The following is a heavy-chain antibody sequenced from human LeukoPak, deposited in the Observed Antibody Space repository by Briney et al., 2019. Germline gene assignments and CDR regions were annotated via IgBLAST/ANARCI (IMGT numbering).Heavy chain of an antibody. D-gene: IGHD4-11*01. J-gene: IGHJ4*02. V-gene: IGHV4-34*01. CDR1: GGSFSGYS. CDR3: ARWANDYSNGFDY. CDR2: INHSGST. Sequence: PSETLSLTCVVYGGSFSGYSWNWIRQPPGKGLEWIGEINHSGSTNYNPSLKSRVTISVDTSKNQFSLKLGSVTAADTAVYYCARWANDYSNGFDYWGQGTLVTVSS.